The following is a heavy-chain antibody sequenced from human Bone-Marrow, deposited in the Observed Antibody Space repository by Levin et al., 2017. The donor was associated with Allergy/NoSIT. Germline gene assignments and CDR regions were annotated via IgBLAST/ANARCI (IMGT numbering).Heavy chain of an antibody. J-gene: IGHJ4*02. Sequence: SQTLSLPCTVSGGSIKSDDSYWSWIRQTPGKGLEWIGYIYYDGSTYYSPSLRSRLSLSVDTSKNHFSLKLSSVTAADSAIYYCVRERITMVRGVKRGGFDYWGQGTLVTVSS. D-gene: IGHD3-10*01. CDR1: GGSIKSDDSY. CDR3: VRERITMVRGVKRGGFDY. V-gene: IGHV4-30-4*01. CDR2: IYYDGST.